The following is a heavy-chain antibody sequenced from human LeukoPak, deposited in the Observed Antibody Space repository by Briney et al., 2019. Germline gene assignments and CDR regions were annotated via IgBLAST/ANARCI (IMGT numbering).Heavy chain of an antibody. J-gene: IGHJ4*02. CDR3: ARRAYSSGFDYIDY. CDR2: ISSDGSQK. Sequence: GGSLRLSCAASGFTFSSYAMHWVRQAPGKGLEWVAIISSDGSQKFYADSVKGRFTISRDNSKNTLYLQMDSLRAEDTAVYYCARRAYSSGFDYIDYWGQGTLVTVSS. D-gene: IGHD6-19*01. CDR1: GFTFSSYA. V-gene: IGHV3-30*03.